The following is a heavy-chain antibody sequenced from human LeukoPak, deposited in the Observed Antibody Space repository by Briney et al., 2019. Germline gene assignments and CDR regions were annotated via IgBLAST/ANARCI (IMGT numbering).Heavy chain of an antibody. CDR3: ARVNYRHNFGY. CDR1: GGSISSYY. CDR2: IYYSGST. J-gene: IGHJ4*02. D-gene: IGHD1-7*01. V-gene: IGHV4-59*08. Sequence: SETLSLTCTVSGGSISSYYWSWIRQPPGKGLEWIGYIYYSGSTNYNPSLKSRVTISVDTSKNQFSLKLSSVTAADTAVYYCARVNYRHNFGYWGQGTLVTVSS.